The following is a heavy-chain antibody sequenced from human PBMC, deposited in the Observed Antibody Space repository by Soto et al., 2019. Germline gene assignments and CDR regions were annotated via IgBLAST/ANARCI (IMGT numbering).Heavy chain of an antibody. Sequence: QLQLQESGPGLVKPSETPSLTCTVSGASISSRSYYWGWIRQPPGMGLEYIATIYFNGSTYYNSSLKSRITISVDMSKNQFSLKVNSVTAADTAVYFCASTGYASDFRVPIYYRGQGTLLTVSS. CDR3: ASTGYASDFRVPIYY. J-gene: IGHJ4*02. D-gene: IGHD2-2*01. CDR2: IYFNGST. CDR1: GASISSRSYY. V-gene: IGHV4-39*01.